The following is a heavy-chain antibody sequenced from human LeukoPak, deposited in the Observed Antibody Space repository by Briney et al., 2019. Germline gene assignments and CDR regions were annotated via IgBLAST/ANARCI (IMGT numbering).Heavy chain of an antibody. Sequence: PSETLSLTCTVSGYSISSGYYWGWIRQPPGKGLEWIGSIYHSGSTYYNPSLKSRVTISVDTSKNQFSLKLSSVTAADTAVYYCARGLGYPPTPGSYYYYYMDVWGKGTTVTVSS. V-gene: IGHV4-38-2*02. CDR1: GYSISSGYY. J-gene: IGHJ6*03. CDR3: ARGLGYPPTPGSYYYYYMDV. CDR2: IYHSGST. D-gene: IGHD5-18*01.